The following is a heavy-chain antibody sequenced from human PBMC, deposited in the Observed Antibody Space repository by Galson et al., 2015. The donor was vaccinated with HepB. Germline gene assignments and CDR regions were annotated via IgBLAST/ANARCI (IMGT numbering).Heavy chain of an antibody. CDR3: ARYDSSGYYSKGSDY. J-gene: IGHJ4*02. D-gene: IGHD3-22*01. CDR2: ISAYNGNT. Sequence: SVKVSCKASGYTFTSYGISWVRQAPGQGLEWMGWISAYNGNTNYAQKLQGRVTMTTDTSTSTAYMELRSLRSDDTAVYYCARYDSSGYYSKGSDYWGQGTLVTVSS. CDR1: GYTFTSYG. V-gene: IGHV1-18*04.